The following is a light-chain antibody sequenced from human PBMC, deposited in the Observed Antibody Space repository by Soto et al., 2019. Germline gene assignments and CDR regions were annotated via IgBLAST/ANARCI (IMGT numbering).Light chain of an antibody. Sequence: QSALTQPASVSGSPGQSITISCTGTSSDVGGYNYASWYQQHPGKAPKLMIYDVSNRPSGVSNRFSGSKSGNTASLTMSGLQAEDEADYYCSSYTSSSTSRGFGTGTKVTVL. CDR2: DVS. J-gene: IGLJ1*01. CDR3: SSYTSSSTSRG. CDR1: SSDVGGYNY. V-gene: IGLV2-14*01.